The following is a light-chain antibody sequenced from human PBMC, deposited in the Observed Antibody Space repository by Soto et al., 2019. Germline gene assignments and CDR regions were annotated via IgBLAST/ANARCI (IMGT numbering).Light chain of an antibody. CDR1: QSVSSSY. CDR3: QQYGSSRT. CDR2: GAY. J-gene: IGKJ1*01. V-gene: IGKV3-20*01. Sequence: EIVFTHSPATLSCSPVERATLSCRAIQSVSSSYLAWYQQKPGQAPRLLIYGAYSRATGIPDRFSGSGSGTDFTLTISRLETEDFAVYYCQQYGSSRTFGQGTKVDIK.